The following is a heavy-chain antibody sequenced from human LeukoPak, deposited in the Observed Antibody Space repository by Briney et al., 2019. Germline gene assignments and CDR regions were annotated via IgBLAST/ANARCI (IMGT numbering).Heavy chain of an antibody. CDR3: ARVIASYYYDSSGFDY. D-gene: IGHD3-22*01. J-gene: IGHJ4*02. CDR1: GYTFTSYA. Sequence: ASVTVSCKASGYTFTSYAMHWVRQAPGQRLEWMGWINAGNGNTKYSQKFQGRVTITRDTSASTAYMELSSLRSEDTAVYYCARVIASYYYDSSGFDYWGQGTLVTVSS. CDR2: INAGNGNT. V-gene: IGHV1-3*01.